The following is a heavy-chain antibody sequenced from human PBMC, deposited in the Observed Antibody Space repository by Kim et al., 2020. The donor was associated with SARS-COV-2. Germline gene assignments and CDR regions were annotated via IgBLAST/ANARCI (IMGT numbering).Heavy chain of an antibody. V-gene: IGHV3-33*01. D-gene: IGHD6-19*01. CDR1: GFTFSSYG. J-gene: IGHJ5*02. CDR2: IWYDGSNK. CDR3: ARDYSSGWYRRSWFDP. Sequence: GGSLRLSCAASGFTFSSYGMHWVRQAPGKGLEWVAVIWYDGSNKYYADSVKGRFTISRDNSKNTLYLQMNSLRAEDTAVYYCARDYSSGWYRRSWFDPWGQGTLVTVSS.